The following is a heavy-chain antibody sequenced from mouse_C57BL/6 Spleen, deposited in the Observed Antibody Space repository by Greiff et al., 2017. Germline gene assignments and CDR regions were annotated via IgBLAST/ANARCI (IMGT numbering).Heavy chain of an antibody. CDR1: GYTFTSYG. Sequence: QVQLQQSGAELARPGASVKLSCKASGYTFTSYGISWVKQRTGQGLEWIGEIYPRRGNPYYNEKFKGKATLTADKSYSTAYMELRSLTSVDSAVXVCARWDDNYGRPDDWGQGTTLTVSS. CDR3: ARWDDNYGRPDD. J-gene: IGHJ2*01. CDR2: IYPRRGNP. D-gene: IGHD1-1*01. V-gene: IGHV1-81*01.